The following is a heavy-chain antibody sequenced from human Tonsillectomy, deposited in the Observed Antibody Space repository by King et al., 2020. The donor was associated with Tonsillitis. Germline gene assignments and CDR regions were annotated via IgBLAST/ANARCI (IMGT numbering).Heavy chain of an antibody. CDR3: ARGGDYSYYYGLDV. J-gene: IGHJ6*02. CDR1: GYTFGSYG. Sequence: QLVQSGAEVKKPGASVKVSCKASGYTFGSYGISWVRQAPGQGLEWMGWISAYNGYTNYVEKLQGRFTMTTETSTNTAYMELRSLRSDDTAVYYCARGGDYSYYYGLDVWGQGTTVTVSS. V-gene: IGHV1-18*01. CDR2: ISAYNGYT. D-gene: IGHD4-11*01.